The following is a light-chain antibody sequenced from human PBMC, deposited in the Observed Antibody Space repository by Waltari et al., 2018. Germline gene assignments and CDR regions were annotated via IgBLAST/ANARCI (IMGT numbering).Light chain of an antibody. J-gene: IGKJ2*01. Sequence: EIVLTQSPGTLSVSPGETATLSCRASQAVSNYLGWYQQKPGQPPRRPINDASNRAPGVPARFSGSGSGTDFTLTISSLEPEDFGVYYCQQRVSWPVTFGQGTKLEIK. CDR2: DAS. CDR3: QQRVSWPVT. CDR1: QAVSNY. V-gene: IGKV3-11*01.